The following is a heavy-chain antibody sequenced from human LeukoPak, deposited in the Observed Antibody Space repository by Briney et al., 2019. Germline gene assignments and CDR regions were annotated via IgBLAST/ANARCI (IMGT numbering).Heavy chain of an antibody. V-gene: IGHV4-61*09. CDR1: GGSISSCSYF. D-gene: IGHD3-3*01. J-gene: IGHJ5*02. Sequence: SETLSLTCTVSGGSISSCSYFWSWIRQPAGKGLEWIGHIYTSGTTNYNPSLKSRVTISADTSKNQFSLKLSSVTAADTAVYYCARGITIFGVVIQNWFDPWAREPWSPSPQ. CDR3: ARGITIFGVVIQNWFDP. CDR2: IYTSGTT.